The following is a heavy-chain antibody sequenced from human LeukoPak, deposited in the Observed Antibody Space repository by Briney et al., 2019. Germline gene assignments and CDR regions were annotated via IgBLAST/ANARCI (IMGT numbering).Heavy chain of an antibody. CDR3: ATEWYSSGWYPGLYYYFGMDV. CDR2: ISGSGGST. D-gene: IGHD6-19*01. J-gene: IGHJ6*01. V-gene: IGHV3-23*01. Sequence: GGSLRLSCAASGFTFSSYAMSWVRQAPGKGLEWVSAISGSGGSTYYADSVKGRFTISRDNSKNTLYLQMNSLRAEHTAVYYCATEWYSSGWYPGLYYYFGMDVWGQGTTVNVSS. CDR1: GFTFSSYA.